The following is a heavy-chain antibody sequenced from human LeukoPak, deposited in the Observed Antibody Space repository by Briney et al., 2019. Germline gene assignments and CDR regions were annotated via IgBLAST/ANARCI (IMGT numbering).Heavy chain of an antibody. CDR3: ARRYFDWFLGAGGSLDI. J-gene: IGHJ3*02. D-gene: IGHD3-9*01. CDR2: IKQDGSEK. CDR1: GFTFSSYE. Sequence: GGSLRLSCAASGFTFSSYEMNWVRQAPGKGLEWVANIKQDGSEKYYVDSVKGRFTISRDNANDSVYLQMNSLRAEDTAVYYCARRYFDWFLGAGGSLDIWGQGTMVTVSS. V-gene: IGHV3-7*01.